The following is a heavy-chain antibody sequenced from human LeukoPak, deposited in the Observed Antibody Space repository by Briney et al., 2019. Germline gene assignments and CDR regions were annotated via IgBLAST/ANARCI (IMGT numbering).Heavy chain of an antibody. CDR3: VRATSSLAFDI. CDR1: GFIVSSDY. V-gene: IGHV3-53*04. J-gene: IGHJ3*02. D-gene: IGHD6-6*01. CDR2: IYSGGST. Sequence: GGSLRLSCAASGFIVSSDYINWFRQAPGKGLEWVSVIYSGGSTYYADSVEGRFTISRHTSKNTVYLYMNNLRPEDTAVYYCVRATSSLAFDIWGQGTKVTVSS.